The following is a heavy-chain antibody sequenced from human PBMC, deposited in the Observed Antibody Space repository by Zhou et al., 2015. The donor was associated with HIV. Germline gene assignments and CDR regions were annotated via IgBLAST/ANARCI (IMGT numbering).Heavy chain of an antibody. V-gene: IGHV1-69*06. CDR2: IIPIFGTA. CDR1: GYTFTSYD. CDR3: ARDQCSSTSCYIWFDP. J-gene: IGHJ5*02. D-gene: IGHD2-2*02. Sequence: QVQLVQSGAEVKKPGASVKVSCKASGYTFTSYDINWVRQATGQGLEWMGGIIPIFGTANYAQKFQGRVTITADKSTSTAYMELSSLRSEDTAVYYCARDQCSSTSCYIWFDPWGQGTLVTVSS.